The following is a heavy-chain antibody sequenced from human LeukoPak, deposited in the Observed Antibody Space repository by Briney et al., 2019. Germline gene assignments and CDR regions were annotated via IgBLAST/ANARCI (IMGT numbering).Heavy chain of an antibody. Sequence: SETLSLTCTVSGGSISSYYWSWIRQPAGKGLEWIGRIDTSGNTNYKPSLKSRVTMSADTSKNQFSLKLSSVTAADTAVYYCARGKAAAPFDYWGQGTLVTVSS. CDR3: ARGKAAAPFDY. V-gene: IGHV4-4*07. CDR1: GGSISSYY. D-gene: IGHD6-13*01. CDR2: IDTSGNT. J-gene: IGHJ4*02.